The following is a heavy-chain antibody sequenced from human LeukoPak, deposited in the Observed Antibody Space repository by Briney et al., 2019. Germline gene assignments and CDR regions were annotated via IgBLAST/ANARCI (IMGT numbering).Heavy chain of an antibody. Sequence: PGGSLRLSCAASGFTFSSYAMSWVRQAPGKGLEWVSAISGSGGSTYYADSVKGRFTISRDNSKNTLYLQMNSLRAEDTAVYYCARKSIAASGHPDYWGQGTLVTVSS. J-gene: IGHJ4*02. V-gene: IGHV3-23*01. CDR2: ISGSGGST. CDR1: GFTFSSYA. D-gene: IGHD6-6*01. CDR3: ARKSIAASGHPDY.